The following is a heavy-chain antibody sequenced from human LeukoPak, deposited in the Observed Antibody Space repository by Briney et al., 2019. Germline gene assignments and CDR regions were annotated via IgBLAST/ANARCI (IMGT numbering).Heavy chain of an antibody. Sequence: GGSLRLSCAASGFTFSSYSMNWVRQAPGKGLEWVSSISSSSYIYYADSVKGRFTISRDNAKNSLYLQMNSLRAEDTAVYYCARDRPSRIAADLYYYYYMDVWGKGTTVTVSS. D-gene: IGHD6-13*01. J-gene: IGHJ6*03. CDR3: ARDRPSRIAADLYYYYYMDV. CDR1: GFTFSSYS. CDR2: ISSSSYI. V-gene: IGHV3-21*01.